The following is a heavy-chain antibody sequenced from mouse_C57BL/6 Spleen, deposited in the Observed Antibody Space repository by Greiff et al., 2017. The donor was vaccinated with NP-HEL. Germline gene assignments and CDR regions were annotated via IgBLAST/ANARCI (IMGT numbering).Heavy chain of an antibody. CDR1: GFSLTSYG. V-gene: IGHV2-6*01. Sequence: VKLVESGPGLVAPSQSLSITCTVSGFSLTSYGVDWVRQSPGKGLEWLGVIWGVGSTNYNSALKSRLSISKDNSKRQVFLKMNSLQTDDTAMYYCARGGDSSMDYWGQGTSVTVSS. CDR3: ARGGDSSMDY. D-gene: IGHD3-3*01. J-gene: IGHJ4*01. CDR2: IWGVGST.